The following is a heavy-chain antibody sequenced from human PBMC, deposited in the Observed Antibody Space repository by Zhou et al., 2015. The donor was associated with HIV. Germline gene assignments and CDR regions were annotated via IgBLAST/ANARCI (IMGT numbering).Heavy chain of an antibody. CDR2: IDNYGRDT. J-gene: IGHJ3*02. V-gene: IGHV3-74*02. Sequence: EVQLVESGGGVVQPGRSLRLSCAASGFTFTSYWMHWVRQSPGKGLMWVSRIDNYGRDTIYADSVKGRFTTSRDNAENTLYLQMNSLRAEDTAVYYCARGGFGHGFDIWGQGDFGHRLF. CDR1: GFTFTSYW. D-gene: IGHD3-16*01. CDR3: ARGGFGHGFDI.